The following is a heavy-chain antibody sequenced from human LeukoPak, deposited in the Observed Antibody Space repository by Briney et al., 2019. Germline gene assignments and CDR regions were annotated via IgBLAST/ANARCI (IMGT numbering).Heavy chain of an antibody. J-gene: IGHJ4*02. Sequence: PSETLSLTCAVYGGSFSGYYWSWIRQPPGKGLEWIGEINHSGSTNYNPSLKSRVTISVDTSKNQFSLKLSSVTAADTAVYYCASSAYDFWSGYRDYWGRGTLVTVSS. D-gene: IGHD3-3*01. CDR1: GGSFSGYY. V-gene: IGHV4-34*01. CDR2: INHSGST. CDR3: ASSAYDFWSGYRDY.